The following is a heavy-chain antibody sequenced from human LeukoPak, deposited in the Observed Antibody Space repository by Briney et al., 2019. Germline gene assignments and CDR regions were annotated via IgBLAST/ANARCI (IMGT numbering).Heavy chain of an antibody. CDR3: AHRRIGPHALMGAFDI. Sequence: NVSGPTLVNPTQTLTLTCTFSGFSLSTSGVGVGWIRQPPGKALEWLALIYWNDDKRYSPSLKSRLTITKDTSKNQVVLTMTNMDPVDTATYYCAHRRIGPHALMGAFDIWGQGTMVTVSS. V-gene: IGHV2-5*01. D-gene: IGHD3-16*02. CDR1: GFSLSTSGVG. CDR2: IYWNDDK. J-gene: IGHJ3*02.